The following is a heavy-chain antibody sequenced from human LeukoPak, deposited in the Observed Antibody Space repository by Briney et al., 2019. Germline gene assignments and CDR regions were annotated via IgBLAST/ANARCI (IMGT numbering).Heavy chain of an antibody. CDR3: ARALRQQLGGYYFDY. V-gene: IGHV3-11*01. CDR1: GFTFSDYY. CDR2: ISSSGSTI. D-gene: IGHD6-13*01. Sequence: RGSLRLSCAASGFTFSDYYMSWIRQAPGKGLEWVSYISSSGSTIYYADSVKGRFTISRDNAKNSLYLQMNSLRAEDTAVYYCARALRQQLGGYYFDYWGQGTLVTVSS. J-gene: IGHJ4*02.